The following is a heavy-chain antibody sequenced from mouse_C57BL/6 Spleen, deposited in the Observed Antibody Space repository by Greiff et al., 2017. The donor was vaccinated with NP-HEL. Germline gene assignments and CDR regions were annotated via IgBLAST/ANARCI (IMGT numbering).Heavy chain of an antibody. CDR3: ARYDYDGGFAY. CDR1: GYTFTSYW. Sequence: QLQQPGAELVKPGASVKLSCKASGYTFTSYWMHWVKQRPGQGLEWIGMIHPNSGSTNYNEKFKSKATLTVDKSSSTAYMQLSSLTSEDSAVYYCARYDYDGGFAYWGQGTLVTVSA. J-gene: IGHJ3*01. V-gene: IGHV1-64*01. D-gene: IGHD2-4*01. CDR2: IHPNSGST.